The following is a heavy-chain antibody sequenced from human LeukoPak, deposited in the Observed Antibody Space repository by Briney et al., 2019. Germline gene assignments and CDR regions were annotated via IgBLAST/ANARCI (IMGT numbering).Heavy chain of an antibody. D-gene: IGHD2-21*02. Sequence: GGSLRLSCAASGFTFDDYAMHWVRQAPGKGLEWVSGISWNSGSIGYADSVKGRFTISRDNSKNTLYLQMNGLRTDDTAVYYCAKGDTSWGQGTLVTVSS. CDR2: ISWNSGSI. J-gene: IGHJ5*02. CDR1: GFTFDDYA. CDR3: AKGDTS. V-gene: IGHV3-9*01.